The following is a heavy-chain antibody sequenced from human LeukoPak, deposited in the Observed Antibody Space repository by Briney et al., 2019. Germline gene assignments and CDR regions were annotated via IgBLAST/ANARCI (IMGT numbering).Heavy chain of an antibody. Sequence: PGGSLRLSCAASGFTFSDYYMSWIRQAPGKGLEWVSYISSSGSTIYYADSVKGRFTISRDNAKNSLYLQMNSLRAGDTAVYYCARSVVVVAAVWFDPWGQGTLVTVSS. J-gene: IGHJ5*02. D-gene: IGHD2-15*01. V-gene: IGHV3-11*04. CDR3: ARSVVVVAAVWFDP. CDR1: GFTFSDYY. CDR2: ISSSGSTI.